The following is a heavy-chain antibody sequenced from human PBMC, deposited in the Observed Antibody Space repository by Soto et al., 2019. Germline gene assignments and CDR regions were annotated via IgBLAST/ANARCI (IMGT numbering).Heavy chain of an antibody. V-gene: IGHV1-18*01. D-gene: IGHD3-10*01. CDR1: GYTFTNYG. Sequence: QVQLVQSGAEVKKPGASVKVSCKASGYTFTNYGISWVRQAPGQGLEWMGWINTYNGNTNHAQKLQGRVTMTTDTSTSTAYMELRIPRSDDTAVYYCARGVGSGTYYNQYNWFDPWGQGTLVTVSS. CDR3: ARGVGSGTYYNQYNWFDP. J-gene: IGHJ5*02. CDR2: INTYNGNT.